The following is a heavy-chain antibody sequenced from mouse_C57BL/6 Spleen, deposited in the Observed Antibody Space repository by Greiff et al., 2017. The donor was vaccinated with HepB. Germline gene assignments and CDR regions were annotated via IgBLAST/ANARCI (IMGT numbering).Heavy chain of an antibody. D-gene: IGHD5-2*01. J-gene: IGHJ3*01. V-gene: IGHV1-26*01. CDR2: INPNNGGT. CDR1: GYTFTDYY. CDR3: ARQENSY. Sequence: EVQLQQSGPELVKPGASVKISCKASGYTFTDYYMNWVKQSHGKSLEWIGDINPNNGGTSYNQKFKGKATLTVDKSSSTAYMELRSLTSEDSAVYYCARQENSYWGQGTLVTVSA.